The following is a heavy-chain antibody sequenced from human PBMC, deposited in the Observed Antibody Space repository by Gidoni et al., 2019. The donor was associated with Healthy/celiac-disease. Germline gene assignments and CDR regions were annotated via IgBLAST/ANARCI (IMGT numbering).Heavy chain of an antibody. CDR2: LIPIFGTA. J-gene: IGHJ4*02. CDR1: GGTFSSDA. CDR3: AIQLPYYYDSSGQPLGY. Sequence: QVQLVQSGAEVKKPGSAVKVSCKASGGTFSSDAISWVRQARGQGLEWMGGLIPIFGTANYAQKFQGSVTITADNSPSTAYMELSSLRSEDTAVYYCAIQLPYYYDSSGQPLGYWGQGTLVTVSS. D-gene: IGHD3-22*01. V-gene: IGHV1-69*06.